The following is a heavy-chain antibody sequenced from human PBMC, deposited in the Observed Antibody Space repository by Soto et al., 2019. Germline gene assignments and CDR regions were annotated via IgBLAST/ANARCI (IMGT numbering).Heavy chain of an antibody. CDR1: GGSISSGDYY. Sequence: SETLSLTCTVSGGSISSGDYYWSWIRQPPGKGLEWIGYIYYSGSTYYNPSLKSRVTISVDTSKNQFSLKLSSVTAADTAVYYCARVSPPYCSSTSCSQYYYYYGMDVWGQGTTVTVSS. D-gene: IGHD2-2*01. CDR3: ARVSPPYCSSTSCSQYYYYYGMDV. J-gene: IGHJ6*02. V-gene: IGHV4-30-4*01. CDR2: IYYSGST.